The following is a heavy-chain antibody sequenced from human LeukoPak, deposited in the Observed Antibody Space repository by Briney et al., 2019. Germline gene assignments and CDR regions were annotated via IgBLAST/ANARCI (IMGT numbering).Heavy chain of an antibody. Sequence: PGGSLRLSCAASGFTFSSYEMNWIRQAPGKGLEWVSGINWNGGSTGYADSVKGRFTISRDNAKNSLYLQMNSLRAEDTAVYYCARDPNGGNSVDYFDYWGQGTLVTVSS. CDR1: GFTFSSYE. J-gene: IGHJ4*02. D-gene: IGHD4-23*01. CDR3: ARDPNGGNSVDYFDY. V-gene: IGHV3-20*04. CDR2: INWNGGST.